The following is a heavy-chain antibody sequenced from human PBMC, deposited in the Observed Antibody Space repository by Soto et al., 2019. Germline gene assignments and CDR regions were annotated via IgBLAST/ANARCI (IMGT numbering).Heavy chain of an antibody. V-gene: IGHV3-33*01. D-gene: IGHD1-1*01. CDR2: IVSDGHNT. CDR3: VRDGEVGNWNFDY. Sequence: QVQLVESGGGVVQPGRSLRLSCAASGFTFRTMGMHWVRQTPGRGLEWVAFIVSDGHNTFYLDSVKGRFTVSRDNSMKTVFLQMDSLRAEDTAVYYCVRDGEVGNWNFDYWGPGTLVTVSS. J-gene: IGHJ4*02. CDR1: GFTFRTMG.